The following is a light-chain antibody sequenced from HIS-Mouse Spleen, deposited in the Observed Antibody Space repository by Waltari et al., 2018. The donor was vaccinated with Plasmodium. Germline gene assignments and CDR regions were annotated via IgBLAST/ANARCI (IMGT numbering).Light chain of an antibody. Sequence: QSALTQPASVYGSTGQSIPISCPGTRLHFGRFNLVHWYQQHPGKAPKLMIYEGSKRPSGVSNRFSGSKSGNTASLTISGLQAEDEADYYCCSYAGSSTWVFGGGTKLTVL. J-gene: IGLJ3*02. V-gene: IGLV2-23*01. CDR2: EGS. CDR3: CSYAGSSTWV. CDR1: RLHFGRFNL.